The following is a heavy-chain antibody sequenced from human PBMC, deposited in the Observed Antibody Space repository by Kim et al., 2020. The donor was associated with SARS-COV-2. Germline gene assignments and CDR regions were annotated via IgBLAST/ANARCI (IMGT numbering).Heavy chain of an antibody. CDR1: GFTFSSYS. J-gene: IGHJ4*02. D-gene: IGHD3-22*01. V-gene: IGHV3-21*01. CDR3: ARALALYYYDSSGYYEPFDY. Sequence: GGSLRLSCAASGFTFSSYSMNWVRQAPGKGLEWVSSISSSSSYIYYADSVKGRFTISRDNAKNSLYLQMNSLRAEDTAVYYCARALALYYYDSSGYYEPFDYWGQGTLVTVSS. CDR2: ISSSSSYI.